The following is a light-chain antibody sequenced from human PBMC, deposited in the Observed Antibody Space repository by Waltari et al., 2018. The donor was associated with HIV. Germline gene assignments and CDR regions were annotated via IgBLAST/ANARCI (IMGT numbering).Light chain of an antibody. CDR3: TSYASSSSLL. Sequence: QSALTQPATVSGSPGQSITISCTGGSNDVGGYNYVSWYQHLTGKAPKLILYEFRNRPSGVSNRFSGSKSGNTASLTISGLQAEDEADYYCTSYASSSSLLFGGGTKLTVL. CDR1: SNDVGGYNY. J-gene: IGLJ2*01. CDR2: EFR. V-gene: IGLV2-14*01.